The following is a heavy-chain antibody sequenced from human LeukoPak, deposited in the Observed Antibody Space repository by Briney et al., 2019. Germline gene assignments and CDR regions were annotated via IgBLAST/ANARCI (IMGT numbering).Heavy chain of an antibody. CDR2: IYYSGST. CDR1: GGSISGYY. CDR3: ARAGPGYCSGSSCFDY. J-gene: IGHJ4*02. D-gene: IGHD2-15*01. Sequence: SETLSLTCTVSGGSISGYYWSWIRQPPGKGLEWIGYIYYSGSTNYSPSLKSRVTISLDTSKNQFSLKLSSVTAADTAVYYCARAGPGYCSGSSCFDYWGQGTLDTVSS. V-gene: IGHV4-59*01.